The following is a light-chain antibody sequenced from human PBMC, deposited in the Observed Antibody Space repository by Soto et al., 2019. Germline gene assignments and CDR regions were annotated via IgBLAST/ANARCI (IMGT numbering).Light chain of an antibody. CDR3: QQRRNCPLT. Sequence: EIVLTQSPATLSLSPGERATLSCRASQSLSSFLAWYQQKPGQAPRLLIYDASNRATGVPARFSGSESGTDFTLTISNLEPEDFAVYYCQQRRNCPLTFGGGTKVEIK. CDR2: DAS. V-gene: IGKV3-11*01. CDR1: QSLSSF. J-gene: IGKJ4*01.